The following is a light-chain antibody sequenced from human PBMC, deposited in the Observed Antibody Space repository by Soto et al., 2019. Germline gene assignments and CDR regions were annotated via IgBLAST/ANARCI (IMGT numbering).Light chain of an antibody. J-gene: IGLJ1*01. CDR3: SSYTSTSTPFV. V-gene: IGLV2-14*01. CDR1: STDVGSYNY. CDR2: EVS. Sequence: QSVLTQPASVSGSPGQSSTISCTGTSTDVGSYNYVSWYQLHPGKAPKLMISEVSNRPSGVSNRFSGSKSGNTASLTISGLQTEDDADYYGSSYTSTSTPFVFGTGTKVTVL.